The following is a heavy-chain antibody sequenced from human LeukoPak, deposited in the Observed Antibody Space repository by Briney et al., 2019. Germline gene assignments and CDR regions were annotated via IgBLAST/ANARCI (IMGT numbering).Heavy chain of an antibody. J-gene: IGHJ4*02. CDR3: AKDRGTYRLFDY. D-gene: IGHD1-26*01. CDR2: ISGGGTNT. CDR1: GFTFSSYA. Sequence: PGGSLRLSCAASGFTFSSYAMSWVRQAPGKGPEWVSAISGGGTNTYYADSVKGRFIIFRDNSKNTLSLQMNSLRAEDTAVYYCAKDRGTYRLFDYWGQGTLVTVSS. V-gene: IGHV3-23*01.